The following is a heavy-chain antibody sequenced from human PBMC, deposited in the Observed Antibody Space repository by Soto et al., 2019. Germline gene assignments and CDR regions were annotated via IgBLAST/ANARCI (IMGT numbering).Heavy chain of an antibody. CDR1: GYTFTRNG. CDR2: ISPKSGSI. CDR3: VKDRDSNSWPSRDV. J-gene: IGHJ6*02. D-gene: IGHD3-22*01. V-gene: IGHV1-18*01. Sequence: GASVKVSCKTSGYTFTRNGISWVRQAPGKGLEWMGWISPKSGSIKYAQKFQGRVIMTTDTSTSTAYMEVRSLRSDDTAVYYCVKDRDSNSWPSRDVWGPGTTVTSP.